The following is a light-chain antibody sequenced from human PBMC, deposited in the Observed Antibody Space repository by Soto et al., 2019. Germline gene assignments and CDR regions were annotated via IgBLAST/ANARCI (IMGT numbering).Light chain of an antibody. V-gene: IGKV3-15*01. CDR2: GAS. CDR1: QSLNTN. Sequence: EVVMTQSPATLSVSPGEGVTLSCRASQSLNTNLAWYHQKPGQAPRLLIYGASTRATGVPARFSGSGSGTEFTLTISSLQSEDFAVYYCQQYHYWPPLTFGGGTKVEI. J-gene: IGKJ4*01. CDR3: QQYHYWPPLT.